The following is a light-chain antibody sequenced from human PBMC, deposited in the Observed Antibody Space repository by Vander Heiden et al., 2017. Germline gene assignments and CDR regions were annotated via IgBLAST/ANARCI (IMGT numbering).Light chain of an antibody. CDR2: AAS. Sequence: DIQMTQSPSSLSASVGDRVTITCRASQIISSYLNWYQQKPGKAPKLLIYAASSLQSGVPSRFSGSGSGTDFTLTISSLQPEDFATYYCQQSYSTPQRTFGGGTKVEIK. CDR1: QIISSY. CDR3: QQSYSTPQRT. V-gene: IGKV1-39*01. J-gene: IGKJ4*01.